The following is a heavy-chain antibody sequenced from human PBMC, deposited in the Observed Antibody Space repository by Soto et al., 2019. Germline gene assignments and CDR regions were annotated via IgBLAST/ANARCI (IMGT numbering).Heavy chain of an antibody. Sequence: PGGSLRLSYAASGFTFSSYAMSWVRQAPGKGLEWVSAISGSGGSTHYADSVKGRFTISRDNSKNTLYLQMNSLRAEDTAVYYSAKQFEYSSPWYAFDIWGQGTMVTVSS. CDR1: GFTFSSYA. CDR2: ISGSGGST. V-gene: IGHV3-23*01. D-gene: IGHD6-6*01. J-gene: IGHJ3*02. CDR3: AKQFEYSSPWYAFDI.